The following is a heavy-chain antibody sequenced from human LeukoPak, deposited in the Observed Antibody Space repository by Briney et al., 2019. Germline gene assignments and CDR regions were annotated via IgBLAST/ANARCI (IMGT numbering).Heavy chain of an antibody. CDR1: GYTLTELS. J-gene: IGHJ4*02. V-gene: IGHV1-24*01. CDR3: AAGVVVVAANVNFDY. D-gene: IGHD2-15*01. Sequence: GASVKVSCKVSGYTLTELSMHWVRQAPGKGLEWMGGFDPEDGETIYAQKFQGRVTMTEDTSTDTAYMELSSLRSEGTAVYYCAAGVVVVAANVNFDYWGQGTLVTVSS. CDR2: FDPEDGET.